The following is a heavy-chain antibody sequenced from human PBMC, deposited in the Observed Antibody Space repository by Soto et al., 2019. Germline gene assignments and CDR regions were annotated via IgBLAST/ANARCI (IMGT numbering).Heavy chain of an antibody. CDR1: GGSISSGDYC. D-gene: IGHD6-13*01. CDR3: ARVREGQQVGWFEP. Sequence: SETLSLTCTVAGGSISSGDYCWSWIRQPPGKGLEWIGYIYYSGSTYYNPSLKSRVTISVDTSKNQFSLKLSSVTAADTAVYYCARVREGQQVGWFEPWGQGTLVTVSS. V-gene: IGHV4-30-4*01. CDR2: IYYSGST. J-gene: IGHJ5*02.